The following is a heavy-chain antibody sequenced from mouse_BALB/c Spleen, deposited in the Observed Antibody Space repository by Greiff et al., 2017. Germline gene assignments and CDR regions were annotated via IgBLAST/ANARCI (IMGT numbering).Heavy chain of an antibody. D-gene: IGHD2-14*01. CDR2: ILPGSGST. CDR3: ARTYRYDGAWFAY. CDR1: GYTFSSYW. Sequence: QVQLKQSGAELMKPGASVKISCKATGYTFSSYWIEWVKQRPGHGLEWIGEILPGSGSTNYNEKFKGKATFTADTSSNTAYMQLSSLTSEDSAVYYCARTYRYDGAWFAYWGQGTLVTVSA. V-gene: IGHV1-9*01. J-gene: IGHJ3*01.